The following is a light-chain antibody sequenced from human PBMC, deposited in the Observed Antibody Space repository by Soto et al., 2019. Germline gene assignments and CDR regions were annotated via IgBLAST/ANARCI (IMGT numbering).Light chain of an antibody. CDR2: DVS. Sequence: QSALTQPASVSGSPGQSITISCTGTSSDVGGYNYVSWYQQHPGKAPKLMIYDVSNRPSGVSNRFSGSKSGNTASLTISGLQAEDEADYYCSSFTRSSTRVFGGGTKLTV. CDR1: SSDVGGYNY. J-gene: IGLJ3*02. V-gene: IGLV2-14*01. CDR3: SSFTRSSTRV.